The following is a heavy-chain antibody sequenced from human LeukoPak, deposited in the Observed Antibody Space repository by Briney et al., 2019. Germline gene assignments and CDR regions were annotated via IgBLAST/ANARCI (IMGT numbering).Heavy chain of an antibody. CDR1: GYSFTSYW. V-gene: IGHV5-10-1*01. CDR3: ARVDCSSTSCYKPNWFDP. Sequence: GESLRISCKGSGYSFTSYWISWVRQMPGKGLEWMGRIDPSDSYTNYSPSFQGHVTISADKSISTAYLQWSSLKASDTAMYYCARVDCSSTSCYKPNWFDPWGQGTLVTVSS. D-gene: IGHD2-2*02. CDR2: IDPSDSYT. J-gene: IGHJ5*02.